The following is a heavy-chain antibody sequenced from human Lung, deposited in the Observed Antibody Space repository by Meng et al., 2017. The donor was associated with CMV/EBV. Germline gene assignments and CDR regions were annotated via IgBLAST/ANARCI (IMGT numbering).Heavy chain of an antibody. D-gene: IGHD3-10*01. CDR3: ARMRGSGSEEY. CDR1: GGPIKNPNYY. V-gene: IGHV4-31*03. J-gene: IGHJ4*02. CDR2: SYYTGA. Sequence: SETLSLTCTVSGGPIKNPNYYWSWNRHQPGKGLEWLGYSYYTGAYYNPSLASRIFISLDSSSNRYSLTLRAVTAADTALYFCARMRGSGSEEYWGPGTLVTVSS.